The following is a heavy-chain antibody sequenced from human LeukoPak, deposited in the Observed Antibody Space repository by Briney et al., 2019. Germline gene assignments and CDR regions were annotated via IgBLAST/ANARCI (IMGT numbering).Heavy chain of an antibody. Sequence: ASVKVSCKASGYTFTSYGISWVRQAPGQGLEWMGWISAYNGNTNYAQKLQGRVTMTTDTSTSTAYMELRSLRSDDTAVYYCARDQRPQYYYDSSGYPRHDYWGQGTLVTVSS. CDR1: GYTFTSYG. D-gene: IGHD3-22*01. J-gene: IGHJ4*02. CDR3: ARDQRPQYYYDSSGYPRHDY. V-gene: IGHV1-18*01. CDR2: ISAYNGNT.